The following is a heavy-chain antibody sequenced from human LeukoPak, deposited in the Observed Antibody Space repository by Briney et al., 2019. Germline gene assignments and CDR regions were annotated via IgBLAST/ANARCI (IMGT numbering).Heavy chain of an antibody. CDR1: GGTFSSYA. D-gene: IGHD4-23*01. Sequence: ASVKVSCKASGGTFSSYAISWVRQAPGQGREWMGRIIPILGIANYAQKFHGSVTIPADKSNSTAYMELSSLRSADTAVYYCARGDYGGNSGYWGQGTLVTVSS. CDR2: IIPILGIA. J-gene: IGHJ4*02. CDR3: ARGDYGGNSGY. V-gene: IGHV1-69*04.